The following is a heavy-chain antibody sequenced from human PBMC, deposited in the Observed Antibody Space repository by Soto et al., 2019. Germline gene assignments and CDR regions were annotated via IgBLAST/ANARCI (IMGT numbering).Heavy chain of an antibody. Sequence: QVQLQQWGAGLLKPSETLSLTCAVYGGSFSGYYWSWIRQPPGKGLEWIGEINHSGSTNYNPSLKSRVTISVDTSKNQFSLKLSSVTAADTAVYYCARVRRFDYWGQGTLVTVSS. CDR2: INHSGST. J-gene: IGHJ4*02. V-gene: IGHV4-34*01. CDR3: ARVRRFDY. CDR1: GGSFSGYY.